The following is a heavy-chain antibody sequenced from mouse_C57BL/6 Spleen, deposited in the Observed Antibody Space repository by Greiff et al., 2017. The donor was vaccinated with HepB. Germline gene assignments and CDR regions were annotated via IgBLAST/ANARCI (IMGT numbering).Heavy chain of an antibody. CDR2: ISSGGSYT. CDR3: ARHGTGNGAWFAY. Sequence: EVKLMESGGDLVKPGGSLKLSCAASGFTFSSYGMSWVRQTPDKRLEWVATISSGGSYTYYPDSVKGRFTISRDNAKNTLYLQMSSLKSEDTAMYYCARHGTGNGAWFAYWGQGTLVTVSA. CDR1: GFTFSSYG. D-gene: IGHD4-1*01. J-gene: IGHJ3*01. V-gene: IGHV5-6*01.